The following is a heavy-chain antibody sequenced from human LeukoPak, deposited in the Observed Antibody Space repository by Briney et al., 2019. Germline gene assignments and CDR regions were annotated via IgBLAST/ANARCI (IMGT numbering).Heavy chain of an antibody. Sequence: PGGSLRLSCAASGFTFSDHYMDWVRQAPGKGLEWVGRTRNKANSYTTEYAASVKGRFTISRDDSKNSLYLQMSSLKTEDTAVYYCAIASMGMYYYGMDVWGQGTTVTVSS. CDR3: AIASMGMYYYGMDV. CDR2: TRNKANSYTT. V-gene: IGHV3-72*01. CDR1: GFTFSDHY. D-gene: IGHD1-26*01. J-gene: IGHJ6*02.